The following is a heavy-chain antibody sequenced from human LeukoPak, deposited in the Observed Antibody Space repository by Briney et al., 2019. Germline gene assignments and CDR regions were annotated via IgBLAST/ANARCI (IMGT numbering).Heavy chain of an antibody. CDR3: ARDRRLLGYCSSTSCYGDAFDI. CDR1: GFTFSSYA. V-gene: IGHV3-30-3*01. D-gene: IGHD2-2*01. J-gene: IGHJ3*02. CDR2: ISDDGSNK. Sequence: GRSLRLSCAASGFTFSSYAMHWVRQAPGKGLEWVAVISDDGSNKYYADSVKGRFTISRDNSKNTLYLQMNSLRAEDTAVYYCARDRRLLGYCSSTSCYGDAFDIWGQGTMVTVSS.